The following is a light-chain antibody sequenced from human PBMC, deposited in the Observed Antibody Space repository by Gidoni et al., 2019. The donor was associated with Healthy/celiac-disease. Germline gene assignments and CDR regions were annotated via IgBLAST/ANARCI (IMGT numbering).Light chain of an antibody. V-gene: IGLV4-69*01. CDR2: LNSDGSH. Sequence: QLVLPQSPSASASLGPSVKLTCTLSSGHSSYAIAWHQQQPEKGPRYLMKLNSDGSHSKGYGIPDRFSGSSSEAERYLTIPSLQSEDEADYYCQTWGTGIHVFGGGTKLTV. CDR1: SGHSSYA. J-gene: IGLJ2*01. CDR3: QTWGTGIHV.